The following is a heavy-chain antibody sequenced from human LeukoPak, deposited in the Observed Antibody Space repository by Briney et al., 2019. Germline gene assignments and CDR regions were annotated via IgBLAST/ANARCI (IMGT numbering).Heavy chain of an antibody. D-gene: IGHD3-22*01. CDR3: ARDVGYYYGSSDYY. J-gene: IGHJ4*02. V-gene: IGHV3-30*03. Sequence: AGGSLRPSCAASGFTFSSYGIHWVRQAPGKGLEWVAVISFDGTIKYYTDSVKGRFTSSRDNSKNTLYLQMNSLRVEDTAVYYCARDVGYYYGSSDYYWGQGTLVTVSS. CDR2: ISFDGTIK. CDR1: GFTFSSYG.